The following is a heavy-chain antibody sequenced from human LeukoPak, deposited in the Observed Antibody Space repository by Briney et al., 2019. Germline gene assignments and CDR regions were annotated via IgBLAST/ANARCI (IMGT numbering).Heavy chain of an antibody. Sequence: SETLSLTCTVSGGSISSGGDYWSWIRQPPREGLEWVGYIYHSGSTYYNPSLKSRVTISVARSKNQFSLKLSSVTAADTAVYYCARDAEYSSSSGFDYWGQGTLVTVSS. J-gene: IGHJ4*02. CDR3: ARDAEYSSSSGFDY. D-gene: IGHD6-6*01. V-gene: IGHV4-30-2*01. CDR2: IYHSGST. CDR1: GGSISSGGDY.